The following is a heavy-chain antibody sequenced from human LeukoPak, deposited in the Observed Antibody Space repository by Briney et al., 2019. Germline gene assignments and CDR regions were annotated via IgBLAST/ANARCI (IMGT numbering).Heavy chain of an antibody. J-gene: IGHJ3*02. D-gene: IGHD3-3*01. CDR3: ARGVPAVLRFLEWLPYDAFDI. V-gene: IGHV4-39*07. CDR2: IYHSGST. CDR1: GGSISSSSYY. Sequence: SETLSLTCTVSGGSISSSSYYWGWIRQPPGKGLEWIGSIYHSGSTYYNPSLKSRVTISVDRSKNQSSLKLSSVTAADTAVYYCARGVPAVLRFLEWLPYDAFDIWGQGTMVTVSS.